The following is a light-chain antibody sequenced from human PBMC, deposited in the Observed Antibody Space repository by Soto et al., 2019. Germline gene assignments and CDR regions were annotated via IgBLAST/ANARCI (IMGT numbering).Light chain of an antibody. CDR3: QHYGSSHSNT. V-gene: IGKV3-20*01. CDR1: QSVSSNY. CDR2: DAS. J-gene: IGKJ5*01. Sequence: IVFTQSPSTLSLSPGERATLSCRARQSVSSNYLAWYQHKPGQAPRLLIYDASSRATGTPDRFSGSGSGTDFTLTISRLEPEDFAVYYCQHYGSSHSNTFGQGTRLEIK.